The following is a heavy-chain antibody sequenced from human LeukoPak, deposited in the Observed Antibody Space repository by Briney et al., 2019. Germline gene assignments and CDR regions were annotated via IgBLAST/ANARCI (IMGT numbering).Heavy chain of an antibody. D-gene: IGHD6-13*01. Sequence: GESLKISCKISGYRLTNNWIGWVRQVPGKGLEWMGLIYPGYSDAKYSPSFQGQVALSVDTSISTAYLQLGGLRASDTAIYYCVRFALSSSLDHWGQGTLVTVSS. CDR3: VRFALSSSLDH. V-gene: IGHV5-51*01. CDR2: IYPGYSDA. J-gene: IGHJ5*02. CDR1: GYRLTNNW.